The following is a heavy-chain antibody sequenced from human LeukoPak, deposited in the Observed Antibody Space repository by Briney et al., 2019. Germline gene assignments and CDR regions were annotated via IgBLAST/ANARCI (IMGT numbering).Heavy chain of an antibody. J-gene: IGHJ4*02. V-gene: IGHV3-74*01. CDR2: INSNGSST. Sequence: PGGSLRLSCAAYGFTFSKYWMHWVRQAPGKGLVWVSRINSNGSSTNYADSVKGRLTISRDNAKNTLYLQMSSLRAEDTAVYYCAKGGATICDNWGQGTLVTVSS. D-gene: IGHD5-12*01. CDR3: AKGGATICDN. CDR1: GFTFSKYW.